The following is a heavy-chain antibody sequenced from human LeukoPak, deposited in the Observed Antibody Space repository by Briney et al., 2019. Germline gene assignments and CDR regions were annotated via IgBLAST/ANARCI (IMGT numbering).Heavy chain of an antibody. CDR3: ARGSLYSSSARYYMDV. CDR2: IYTSRRT. D-gene: IGHD6-6*01. V-gene: IGHV4-61*02. CDR1: GGSISSGIYY. Sequence: SQTLSLTCTVSGGSISSGIYYWSWIRQPAGKGLEWIGRIYTSRRTNHNPSLKSRVTISVDTSKNQFSLKLSSVTAADTAVYYCARGSLYSSSARYYMDVWGKGTTVTVSS. J-gene: IGHJ6*03.